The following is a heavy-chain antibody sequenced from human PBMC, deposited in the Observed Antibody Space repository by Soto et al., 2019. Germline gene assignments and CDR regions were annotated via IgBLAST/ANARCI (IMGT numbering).Heavy chain of an antibody. Sequence: GGSLRLSCAASGFTFSSYAMHWVRQAPGKGLEWVAVISYDGSNKYYADSVKGRFTISRDNSKNTLYLQMNSLRAEDTAVYYCARDRQTKVQWLVVYWGQGTLVTVSS. CDR3: ARDRQTKVQWLVVY. CDR1: GFTFSSYA. V-gene: IGHV3-30-3*01. D-gene: IGHD6-19*01. CDR2: ISYDGSNK. J-gene: IGHJ4*02.